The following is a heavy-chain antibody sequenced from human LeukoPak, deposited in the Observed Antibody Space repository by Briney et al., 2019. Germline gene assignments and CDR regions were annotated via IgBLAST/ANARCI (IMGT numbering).Heavy chain of an antibody. J-gene: IGHJ6*03. D-gene: IGHD1-26*01. Sequence: ASVKVSCKASGYTFTSYYMHWVRQAPGQGLEWMGWINPNSGGTNYAQKFQGRVTMTRDTSISTAYMELSRLRSDDTAVYYCARNLGVGATVYYYYYMDVWGKGTTVTVSS. CDR2: INPNSGGT. CDR3: ARNLGVGATVYYYYYMDV. CDR1: GYTFTSYY. V-gene: IGHV1-2*02.